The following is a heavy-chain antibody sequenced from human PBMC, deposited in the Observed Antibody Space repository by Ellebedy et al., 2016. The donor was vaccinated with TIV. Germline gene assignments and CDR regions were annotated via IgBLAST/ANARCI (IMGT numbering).Heavy chain of an antibody. D-gene: IGHD1-1*01. CDR3: AKRYRSYFDY. J-gene: IGHJ4*02. CDR2: ISSDGSSK. CDR1: EFTFSTYC. Sequence: GESLKISCAASEFTFSTYCMTWVRQSPGKALEWVALISSDGSSKSYADSVKGRFTISRDNSKNTLYLQMNSLREGDTAVYYCAKRYRSYFDYWGQGTLVTVSS. V-gene: IGHV3-30*18.